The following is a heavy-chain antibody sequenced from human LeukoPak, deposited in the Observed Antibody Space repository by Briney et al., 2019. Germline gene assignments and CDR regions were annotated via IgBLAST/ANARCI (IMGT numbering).Heavy chain of an antibody. D-gene: IGHD4-17*01. J-gene: IGHJ4*02. CDR1: GFTFSSYW. CDR3: ARSDYGDYHQSMDY. V-gene: IGHV3-7*01. Sequence: PGGSLRLSCAASGFTFSSYWMSWVRQAPGKGLEWVANIKQDGSEKYYVDSVKGRFTISRDNAKNSLYLQMNSLRAEDTAVYYCARSDYGDYHQSMDYWGQGTLVTVSS. CDR2: IKQDGSEK.